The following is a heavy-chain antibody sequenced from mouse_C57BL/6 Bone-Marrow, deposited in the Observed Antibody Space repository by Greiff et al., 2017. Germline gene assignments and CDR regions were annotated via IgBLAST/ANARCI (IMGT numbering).Heavy chain of an antibody. CDR2: IWGVGST. CDR1: GFSLTSYG. Sequence: QVQLQQSGPGLVAPSQSLSITCTVSGFSLTSYGVDWVRQSPGKGLEWLGVIWGVGSTNYNSALKSRLSISKDNSKSQVFLKMNSLQTDDTAMYYCASRHYYGSSYVYAMDYWGQGTSVTVSS. D-gene: IGHD1-1*01. V-gene: IGHV2-6*01. CDR3: ASRHYYGSSYVYAMDY. J-gene: IGHJ4*01.